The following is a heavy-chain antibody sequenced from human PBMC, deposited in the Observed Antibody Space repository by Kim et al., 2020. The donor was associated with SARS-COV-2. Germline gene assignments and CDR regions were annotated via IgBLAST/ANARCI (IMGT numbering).Heavy chain of an antibody. Sequence: GGSLRLSCAASGFTFSTFVMRWVRQAPGKGLEWVSSITTSGDRTFYADPVKGRFTISRDNSKNTLYLQMNNLRAEDTALYYCTKDFSWAIEYWGQGTLV. CDR3: TKDFSWAIEY. CDR2: ITTSGDRT. CDR1: GFTFSTFV. J-gene: IGHJ4*02. D-gene: IGHD3-16*01. V-gene: IGHV3-23*01.